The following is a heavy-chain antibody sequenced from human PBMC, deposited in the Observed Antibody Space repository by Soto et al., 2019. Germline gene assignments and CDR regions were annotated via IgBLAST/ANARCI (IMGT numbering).Heavy chain of an antibody. V-gene: IGHV3-23*01. CDR3: AKYASSTWSLFDY. CDR1: GFTFDSFG. CDR2: ISGSGTST. Sequence: GGSLRLSCAASGFTFDSFGMTWVRQAPGKGLEWVSSISGSGTSTYYADSVKGRFTISRDNSKNTLYLQVNSLRAEDTALYYCAKYASSTWSLFDYWGQGTPVTVPQ. D-gene: IGHD6-13*01. J-gene: IGHJ4*02.